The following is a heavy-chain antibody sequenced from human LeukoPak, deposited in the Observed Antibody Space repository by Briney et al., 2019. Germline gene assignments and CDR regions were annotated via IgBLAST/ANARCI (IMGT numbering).Heavy chain of an antibody. CDR2: IRYDGSNK. V-gene: IGHV3-30*02. CDR1: GFTFSSYG. CDR3: AKDQWAYYDSGVSSDY. Sequence: GGSLRLSCAASGFTFSSYGMHWVRQAPGKGLEWVAFIRYDGSNKYYADSVKGRFTISRDNSKNTLYLQMNSLRAEDTAVYYCAKDQWAYYDSGVSSDYWGQGTLVTVSS. J-gene: IGHJ4*02. D-gene: IGHD3-22*01.